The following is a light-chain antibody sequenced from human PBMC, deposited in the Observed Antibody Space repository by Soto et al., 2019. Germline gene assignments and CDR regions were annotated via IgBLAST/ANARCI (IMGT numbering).Light chain of an antibody. CDR2: AAS. Sequence: IVLTQSPGTLSLSPGERATLSCRASQSVSSNYLAWYQQKRGQAPRLLIYAASARATGIPDRFSGSGSVTYFTLTISRLEPEDSAVYFCQLYGSSPPRYTFAQGTRLEIK. V-gene: IGKV3-20*01. CDR1: QSVSSNY. CDR3: QLYGSSPPRYT. J-gene: IGKJ2*01.